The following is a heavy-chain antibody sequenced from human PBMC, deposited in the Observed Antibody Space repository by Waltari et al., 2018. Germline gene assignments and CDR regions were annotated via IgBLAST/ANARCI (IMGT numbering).Heavy chain of an antibody. J-gene: IGHJ4*02. Sequence: QVQLVQSGAELKKPGASVKVSCKASGSTFTSYAITGVRQATGQGLEWMGWMNPNSGNTGYAQKFQGRVTISVDTSKNQFSLKLSSVTAADTAVYYCARRSEQWLVPGFDYWGQGTLVTVSS. CDR2: MNPNSGNT. D-gene: IGHD6-19*01. CDR3: ARRSEQWLVPGFDY. V-gene: IGHV1-8*02. CDR1: GSTFTSYA.